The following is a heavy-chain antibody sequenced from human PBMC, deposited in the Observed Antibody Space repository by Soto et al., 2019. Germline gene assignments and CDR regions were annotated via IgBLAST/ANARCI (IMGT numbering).Heavy chain of an antibody. CDR1: GYTFTSYG. D-gene: IGHD3-9*01. CDR2: ISAYNGNT. V-gene: IGHV1-18*01. J-gene: IGHJ4*02. Sequence: ASVKVSCKASGYTFTSYGISWVRQAPGQGLEWMGWISAYNGNTNYAQKLQGRVTMTTDTSTSTAYMELRSLRSDDTAVYYCARAQTDYDILTGYFFDYWGQGTLVTVSS. CDR3: ARAQTDYDILTGYFFDY.